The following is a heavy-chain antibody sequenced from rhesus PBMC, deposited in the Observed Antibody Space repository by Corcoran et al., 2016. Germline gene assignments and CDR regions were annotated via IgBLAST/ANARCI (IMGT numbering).Heavy chain of an antibody. D-gene: IGHD6-13*01. Sequence: QVKLQQWGEGLVKPSETLSLTCAVYGGSISCYYYWSWLRPPQGTGLGWSGYIYGNSASTNYKPTLKNRVTISKDTSKNQFSLKLSSVTAADTAVYYCARDSYSSWGVAFDFWGQGLRVTVSS. J-gene: IGHJ3*01. CDR1: GGSISCYYY. CDR2: IYGNSAST. V-gene: IGHV4-73*01. CDR3: ARDSYSSWGVAFDF.